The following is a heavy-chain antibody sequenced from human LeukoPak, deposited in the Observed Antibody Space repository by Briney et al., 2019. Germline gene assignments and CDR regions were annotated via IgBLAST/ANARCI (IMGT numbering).Heavy chain of an antibody. V-gene: IGHV4-61*08. Sequence: SETLSLTCGVSGGSISSGGYSWSWIRQPPGKGLEWIGYIYYSGTTNYNPSLKSRVTISVDTSKNQFSLKLSSVTAAGTAVYYCATYSNSWYWFDPWGRGTLVTVSS. CDR1: GGSISSGGYS. D-gene: IGHD6-13*01. CDR2: IYYSGTT. CDR3: ATYSNSWYWFDP. J-gene: IGHJ5*02.